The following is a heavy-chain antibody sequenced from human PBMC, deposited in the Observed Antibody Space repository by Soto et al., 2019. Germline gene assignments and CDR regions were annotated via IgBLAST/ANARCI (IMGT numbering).Heavy chain of an antibody. V-gene: IGHV3-64*01. D-gene: IGHD2-15*01. J-gene: IGHJ3*02. Sequence: GGSLRLSCEASGFTFSSYAMHWVRQATGEGLEYVSAISGNGGTTYYANSVRGRFIISRDNSKNTLYLQMNSLGAEDTAAYYCAPHVSCSGGSCQYDAFAIRGQGTMVTVSS. CDR3: APHVSCSGGSCQYDAFAI. CDR1: GFTFSSYA. CDR2: ISGNGGTT.